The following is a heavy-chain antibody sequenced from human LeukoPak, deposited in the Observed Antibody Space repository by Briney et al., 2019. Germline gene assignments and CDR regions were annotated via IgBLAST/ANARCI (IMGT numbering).Heavy chain of an antibody. Sequence: PGRSLRLSCAASGFTFSSYAMHWVRQAPGKGLEWVAVISYDGSNKYYADSVKGRFTISRDNSKNTLYLQMNSLRAEDTAVYYCARGSSGWYDYYYYYMDVWGKGTTVTVSS. J-gene: IGHJ6*03. CDR2: ISYDGSNK. V-gene: IGHV3-30*04. CDR3: ARGSSGWYDYYYYYMDV. CDR1: GFTFSSYA. D-gene: IGHD6-19*01.